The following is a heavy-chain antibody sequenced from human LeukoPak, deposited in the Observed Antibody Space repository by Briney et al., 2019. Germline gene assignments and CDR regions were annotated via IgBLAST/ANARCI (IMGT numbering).Heavy chain of an antibody. CDR1: GFTFSSYA. V-gene: IGHV3-23*01. CDR3: AKDRPNYYDSSGHYYRRDGDY. J-gene: IGHJ4*02. CDR2: VSGSGGYT. D-gene: IGHD3-22*01. Sequence: GGSLRLSCAASGFTFSSYAMSWVRQAPGKGLEWVSSVSGSGGYTYYAGSVKGRFTISRDNSKDTLYLQMNSLRAEDTAIYYCAKDRPNYYDSSGHYYRRDGDYWGQGTLVTVSS.